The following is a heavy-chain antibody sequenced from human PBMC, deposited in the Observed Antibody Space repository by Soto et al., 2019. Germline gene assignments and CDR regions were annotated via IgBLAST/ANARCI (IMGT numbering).Heavy chain of an antibody. CDR3: ARGEFLSYDDY. D-gene: IGHD3-16*01. CDR2: MNPNSGNT. V-gene: IGHV1-8*01. CDR1: GYTFTSYD. J-gene: IGHJ4*02. Sequence: ASVKVSCKASGYTFTSYDINWVRQATGQGLEWMGWMNPNSGNTDYAQKFQGRVTITRDTSASTAYMELSSLRSEDTAVYYCARGEFLSYDDYWGQGTLVTVSS.